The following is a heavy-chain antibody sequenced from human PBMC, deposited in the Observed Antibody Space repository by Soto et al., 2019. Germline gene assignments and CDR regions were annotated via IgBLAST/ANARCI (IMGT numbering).Heavy chain of an antibody. Sequence: SETLSLTCNVSGFSIDRSNYYWDWLRQPPGKGLEWIGTTYYNGNAYYNPSLKSRVSMSVDTSKNQFSLKLVSVTAADTAVYYCARHFVAVVIKGWGYWGQGTLVTVSS. D-gene: IGHD3-10*01. CDR1: GFSIDRSNYY. CDR2: TYYNGNA. V-gene: IGHV4-39*01. CDR3: ARHFVAVVIKGWGY. J-gene: IGHJ4*02.